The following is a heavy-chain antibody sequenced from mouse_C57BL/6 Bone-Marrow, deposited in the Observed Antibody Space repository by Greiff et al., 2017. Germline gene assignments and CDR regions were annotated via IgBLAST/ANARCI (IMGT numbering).Heavy chain of an antibody. Sequence: DVKLQESGTVLARPGASVKMSCKTSGYTFTSYWMHWVKQRPGRGLEWIGAIDPGNSDTSYNQKFKGKAKLTAVTSASTAYMQLSSLTAEDSAVYYCTSWAPYYGSSYPYYAMDYWGQGTSVTVSS. CDR1: GYTFTSYW. J-gene: IGHJ4*01. CDR3: TSWAPYYGSSYPYYAMDY. D-gene: IGHD1-1*01. V-gene: IGHV1-5*01. CDR2: IDPGNSDT.